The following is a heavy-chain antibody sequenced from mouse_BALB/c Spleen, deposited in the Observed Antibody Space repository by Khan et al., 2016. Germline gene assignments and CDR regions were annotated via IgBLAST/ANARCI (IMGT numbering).Heavy chain of an antibody. J-gene: IGHJ2*01. CDR1: GYSITSDYA. CDR2: ISYSGST. V-gene: IGHV3-2*02. Sequence: EVQLQESGPGLVKPSQSLSLTCTVTGYSITSDYAWNWIRQFPGNKLEWMGYISYSGSTSYNPSLKSRISITRDTSKNKFFLQLNSVTTEDTATYYCARGTLDYWGQGTTLTVSS. CDR3: ARGTLDY.